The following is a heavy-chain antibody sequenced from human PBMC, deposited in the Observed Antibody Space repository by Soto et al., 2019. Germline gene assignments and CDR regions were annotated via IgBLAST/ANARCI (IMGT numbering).Heavy chain of an antibody. D-gene: IGHD3-22*01. J-gene: IGHJ4*02. CDR1: GNSFTTYY. V-gene: IGHV1-46*01. Sequence: ASVKVSCKASGNSFTTYYMHWVRQAPGQGLEWMGIINPSGGRTTYAQKSQGRVTMTRDTSTSTFHMELSSLTSEDTAVYYCAGLYHYDSSGYYDYWGQRTLVTVSS. CDR3: AGLYHYDSSGYYDY. CDR2: INPSGGRT.